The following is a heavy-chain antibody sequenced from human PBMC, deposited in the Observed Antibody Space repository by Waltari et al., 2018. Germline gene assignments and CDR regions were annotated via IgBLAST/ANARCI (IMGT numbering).Heavy chain of an antibody. CDR1: GFTLRSYA. J-gene: IGHJ4*02. CDR2: ISYDGSNK. Sequence: QVQLVESGGGVVQPGRSLRLSCPAPGFTLRSYALHWVAPGSGKGLEWVAVISYDGSNKYYADSVKGRFTISRDNSKNTLYLQMNSLRAEDTAVYYCARDLRSGGSGYYFDYWGQGTLVTVSS. V-gene: IGHV3-30-3*01. CDR3: ARDLRSGGSGYYFDY. D-gene: IGHD3-3*01.